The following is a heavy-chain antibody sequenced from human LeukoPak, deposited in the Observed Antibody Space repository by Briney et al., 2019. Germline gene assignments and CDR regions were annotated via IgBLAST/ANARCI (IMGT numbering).Heavy chain of an antibody. CDR2: IKQHGTEK. CDR1: GIMFSGYW. CDR3: ARDGSGSYYPVYYFDY. V-gene: IGHV3-7*01. J-gene: IGHJ4*02. D-gene: IGHD1-26*01. Sequence: GGSLRLSCTASGIMFSGYWMSWVRQAPGKGLEWVANIKQHGTEKYYVDSVKGRFTISRDDAKKSVYLQMNSLRAEDTAVYYCARDGSGSYYPVYYFDYWGQGTLVTVSS.